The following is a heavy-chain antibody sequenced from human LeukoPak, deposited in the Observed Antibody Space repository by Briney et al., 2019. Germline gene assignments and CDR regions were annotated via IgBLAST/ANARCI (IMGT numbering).Heavy chain of an antibody. V-gene: IGHV3-73*01. CDR1: GFTFSGSA. Sequence: GGSLRLSCAASGFTFSGSAMHWVRQASGKGLEWVGRIRSKANSYATAYAASVKGRFTISRDDSKNTAYLQMNSLKTEDTAVYYCTRLGYYYDSSGYGEDYWGQGTLVTVSS. D-gene: IGHD3-22*01. J-gene: IGHJ4*02. CDR3: TRLGYYYDSSGYGEDY. CDR2: IRSKANSYAT.